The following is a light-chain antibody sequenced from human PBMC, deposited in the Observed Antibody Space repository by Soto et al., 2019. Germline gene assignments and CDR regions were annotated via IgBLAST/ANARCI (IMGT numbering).Light chain of an antibody. CDR3: QQYASSPPNT. J-gene: IGKJ2*01. V-gene: IGKV3-20*01. CDR1: QSVSSSY. CDR2: GAS. Sequence: EIVLTQSPGTLSLSPGERATLSCRASQSVSSSYLAWYQQKPGQAPRLLIYGASSRATGIPDRFSGSGSGTGFTLTISRLEPEDFAVYYCQQYASSPPNTFGQGTKLEIK.